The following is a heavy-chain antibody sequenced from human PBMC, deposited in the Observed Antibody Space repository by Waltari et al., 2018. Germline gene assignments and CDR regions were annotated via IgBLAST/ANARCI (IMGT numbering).Heavy chain of an antibody. V-gene: IGHV4-34*02. J-gene: IGHJ4*02. Sequence: QVQLEQWGAGLLKPSETLSLTCAVYGGSFSGYYWSWVRQSPGPGLEWIGQINHSGSRNYNPSLESRVTISADTSKNQFSLNLRSVTAADTAIYYCARRPGIAPAGTKGYFDNWGQGILVTVSS. CDR3: ARRPGIAPAGTKGYFDN. CDR2: INHSGSR. CDR1: GGSFSGYY. D-gene: IGHD6-13*01.